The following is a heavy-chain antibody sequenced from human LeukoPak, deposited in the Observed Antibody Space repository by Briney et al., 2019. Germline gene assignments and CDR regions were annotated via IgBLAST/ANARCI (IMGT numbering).Heavy chain of an antibody. V-gene: IGHV3-64*01. D-gene: IGHD2-21*02. CDR2: ISSNGGST. Sequence: GSLRLSCAASGFTFSSYAMHWVRPAPGKGLEFVSAISSNGGSTYYANSVKGRFTISRDNSKNTLYLQMGSLRAEDMAVYYCARSRVTEGVYYFDYWGQGTLVTVSS. CDR3: ARSRVTEGVYYFDY. CDR1: GFTFSSYA. J-gene: IGHJ4*02.